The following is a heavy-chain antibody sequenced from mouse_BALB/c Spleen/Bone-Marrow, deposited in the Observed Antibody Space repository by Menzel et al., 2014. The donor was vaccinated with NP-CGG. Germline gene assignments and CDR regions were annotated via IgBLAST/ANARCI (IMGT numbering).Heavy chain of an antibody. D-gene: IGHD4-1*01. V-gene: IGHV5-12*02. CDR2: ITKGGGST. CDR1: GFTFSDYY. Sequence: EVKVEESGGGLVQPGGPLKLSCATSGFTFSDYYMYWVRQTPEKRLEWVAYITKGGGSTYYPDIVKGRFTISRDNAKNTLYLQMSRLKSEDTAMYYCARQLAYAMDYWGQGTSLTVSS. J-gene: IGHJ4*01. CDR3: ARQLAYAMDY.